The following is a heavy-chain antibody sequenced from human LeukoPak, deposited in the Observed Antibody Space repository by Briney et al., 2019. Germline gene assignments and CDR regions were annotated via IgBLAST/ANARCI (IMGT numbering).Heavy chain of an antibody. CDR1: GFTFSSYN. V-gene: IGHV3-21*01. Sequence: PGGSLRLSCAASGFTFSSYNMNWVRQAPGKGLEWVSSITSGSSYIYYADSVKGRFAISRDNAKNSLFLQMNSLRAEDTAVYYCARDPYSGSYGNYYYYYMDVWGKGTTVTISS. D-gene: IGHD1-26*01. CDR3: ARDPYSGSYGNYYYYYMDV. CDR2: ITSGSSYI. J-gene: IGHJ6*03.